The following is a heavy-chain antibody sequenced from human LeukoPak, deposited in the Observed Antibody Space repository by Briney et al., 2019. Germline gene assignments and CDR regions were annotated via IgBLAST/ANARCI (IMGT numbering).Heavy chain of an antibody. CDR2: IYTSGST. CDR1: GGSISSYY. V-gene: IGHV4-4*07. D-gene: IGHD3-22*01. J-gene: IGHJ5*02. CDR3: ASRAWGYYDSSGYLVP. Sequence: SETLSLTCTVSGGSISSYYWSWIRQPAGKGLEWIGRIYTSGSTNYNPSLKSRVTISVDTSKNQFSLKLSSVTAADTAVYYCASRAWGYYDSSGYLVPWGQGTLVTVSS.